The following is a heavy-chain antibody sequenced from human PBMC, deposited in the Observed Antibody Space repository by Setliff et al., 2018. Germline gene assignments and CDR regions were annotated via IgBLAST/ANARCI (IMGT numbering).Heavy chain of an antibody. Sequence: PGEPLKISCAASGFSFSNYAMHWVRQAPGRGLEWVAFTQFDGNDRYFADSVKGRFTISRDNSKYTLYLQMNSLRVEDSGRYYCAKEKRHRSTWPHGGAFDIWGQGTMVTVSS. CDR3: AKEKRHRSTWPHGGAFDI. D-gene: IGHD1-1*01. V-gene: IGHV3-30*02. J-gene: IGHJ3*02. CDR2: TQFDGNDR. CDR1: GFSFSNYA.